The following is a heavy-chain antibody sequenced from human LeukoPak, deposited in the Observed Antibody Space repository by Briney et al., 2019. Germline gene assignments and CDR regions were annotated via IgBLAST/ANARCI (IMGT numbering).Heavy chain of an antibody. CDR3: ARSYPSYSSGPCDY. CDR2: ISTSGPTI. Sequence: GGSLRLSGASPGSTFSDYYMSWVRQAPGKGLEWVSYISTSGPTIYYADSVKRRFTISRDNAKNSLYLQMNSLRAEDTAVYYCARSYPSYSSGPCDYWGQGTLVTVSS. D-gene: IGHD6-19*01. CDR1: GSTFSDYY. J-gene: IGHJ4*02. V-gene: IGHV3-11*01.